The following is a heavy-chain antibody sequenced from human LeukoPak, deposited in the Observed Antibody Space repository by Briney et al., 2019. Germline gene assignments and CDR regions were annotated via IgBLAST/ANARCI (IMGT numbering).Heavy chain of an antibody. D-gene: IGHD3-22*01. J-gene: IGHJ4*02. Sequence: GGSLSLSCAASGITVSRNYMTWVRQAPGKGLEWVSVIYSGGDTYYADSVKGRFTISRDNSKNALYLQMNILRPEDTAVYYCARRHSSGYFDYWGQGTLVTVSS. V-gene: IGHV3-66*02. CDR1: GITVSRNY. CDR3: ARRHSSGYFDY. CDR2: IYSGGDT.